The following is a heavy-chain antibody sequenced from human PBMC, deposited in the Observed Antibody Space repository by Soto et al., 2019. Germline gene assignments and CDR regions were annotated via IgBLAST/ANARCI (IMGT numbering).Heavy chain of an antibody. D-gene: IGHD2-2*01. CDR2: IWYDGSNK. V-gene: IGHV3-33*01. CDR1: GFTFSSYG. Sequence: QVQLVESGGGVVQPGRSLRLSCAASGFTFSSYGVHWVRQAPGKGLEWVAVIWYDGSNKYYADSVKGRFTISRDNSKNTLYLQMNSLRAEDTAVYYCARDGPSPNWFDPWGQGTLVTVSS. J-gene: IGHJ5*02. CDR3: ARDGPSPNWFDP.